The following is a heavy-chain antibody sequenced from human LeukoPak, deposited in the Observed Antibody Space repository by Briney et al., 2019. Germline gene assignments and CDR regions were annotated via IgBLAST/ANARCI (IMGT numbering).Heavy chain of an antibody. CDR1: GYTFTSYG. CDR2: ISAYNGNT. J-gene: IGHJ6*02. D-gene: IGHD2-2*01. V-gene: IGHV1-18*01. CDR3: ARYCSSTSCYPRYGMDV. Sequence: ASVKVSCKASGYTFTSYGISCVRQAPGQGLEWMGWISAYNGNTNYAQKLQGRVTMTTDTSTSTAYMELRSLRSDDTAVYYCARYCSSTSCYPRYGMDVWGQGTTVTVSS.